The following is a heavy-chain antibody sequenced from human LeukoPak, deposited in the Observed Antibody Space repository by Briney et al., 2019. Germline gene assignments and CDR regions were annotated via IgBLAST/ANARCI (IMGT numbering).Heavy chain of an antibody. J-gene: IGHJ6*02. CDR3: ARGPDPGKVGAAIYYYFGMDV. D-gene: IGHD1-26*01. V-gene: IGHV4-59*12. CDR1: GGSISSYY. Sequence: SETLSFTCTVSGGSISSYYWSWIRQPPGKGLEWIGYIYYSGSTNYNPSLKSRVTISIDTSKNQFSLKLSSVTAADTAVYYCARGPDPGKVGAAIYYYFGMDVWGQGTTVTVSS. CDR2: IYYSGST.